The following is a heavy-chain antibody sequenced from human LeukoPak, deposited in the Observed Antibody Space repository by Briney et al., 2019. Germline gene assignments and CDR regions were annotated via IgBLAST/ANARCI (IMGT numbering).Heavy chain of an antibody. J-gene: IGHJ4*02. CDR1: GFTFSSYA. Sequence: GGSLRLSCAASGFTFSSYAMSWVRQAPGKGLEWVSASSGSGGSTYYADAVKGRFTISRDNSKNTLYLEMNSVRAEDPAVYYCAKTYHYDRSGHLGFDYWGQGPLVPVSS. V-gene: IGHV3-23*01. CDR3: AKTYHYDRSGHLGFDY. CDR2: SSGSGGST. D-gene: IGHD3-22*01.